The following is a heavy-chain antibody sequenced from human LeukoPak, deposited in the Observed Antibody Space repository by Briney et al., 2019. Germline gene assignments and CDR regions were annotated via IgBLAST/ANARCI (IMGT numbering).Heavy chain of an antibody. J-gene: IGHJ4*02. CDR2: INPSGGST. CDR1: GYTFTSYY. CDR3: ARDSQYGDYEVYFDY. D-gene: IGHD4-17*01. V-gene: IGHV1-46*01. Sequence: ASVKVSCKASGYTFTSYYMHWVRQAPGQGLEWMGIINPSGGSTSYAQKFQGRVTMTRDTSTSTVYMELSSLRSEDTGVYYCARDSQYGDYEVYFDYWGQGTLVTVSS.